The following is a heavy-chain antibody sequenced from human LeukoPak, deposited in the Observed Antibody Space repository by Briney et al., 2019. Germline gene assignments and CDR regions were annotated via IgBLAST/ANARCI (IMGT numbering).Heavy chain of an antibody. CDR2: ISYDGSNK. J-gene: IGHJ5*02. V-gene: IGHV3-30-3*01. D-gene: IGHD4-23*01. CDR3: AREQDYGGNSGFDP. Sequence: SGGSLRLSCAASGFTFSSYAMHWVRQAPGKGLEWVAVISYDGSNKYYPDSVKGRFTISRDNSKNTLYLQMNSLRAEDTAVYYCAREQDYGGNSGFDPWGQGTLVTVSS. CDR1: GFTFSSYA.